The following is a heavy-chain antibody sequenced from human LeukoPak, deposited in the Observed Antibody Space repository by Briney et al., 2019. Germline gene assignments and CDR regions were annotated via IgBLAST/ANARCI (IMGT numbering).Heavy chain of an antibody. V-gene: IGHV4-4*07. J-gene: IGHJ4*02. Sequence: SVTLSLTCTVSGGSISNYYWSWIRQPAGKGLEWIGRLYTSGSTNYNPSLKSRVTMSLDTSKNQFSLKLTSVTAADTAMYYCAREAQLLPFDYWGQGTLVTVSS. D-gene: IGHD2-2*01. CDR1: GGSISNYY. CDR2: LYTSGST. CDR3: AREAQLLPFDY.